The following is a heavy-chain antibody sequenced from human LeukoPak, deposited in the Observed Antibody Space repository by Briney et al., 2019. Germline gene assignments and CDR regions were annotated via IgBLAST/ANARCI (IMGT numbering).Heavy chain of an antibody. CDR1: GFTFSSYG. D-gene: IGHD2-2*01. J-gene: IGHJ6*03. V-gene: IGHV3-74*01. Sequence: GGSLRLSCAASGFTFSSYGMRWVRQAPGKGLVWVSRINSDGSSTSYADSVKGRFTISRDNAKNTLYLQMNSLRAEDTAVYYCAREGMGCSSTSCYYYYYYYMDVWGKGTTVTISS. CDR3: AREGMGCSSTSCYYYYYYYMDV. CDR2: INSDGSST.